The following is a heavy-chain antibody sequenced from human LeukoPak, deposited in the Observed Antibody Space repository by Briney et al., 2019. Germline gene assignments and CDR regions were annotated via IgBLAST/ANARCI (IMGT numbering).Heavy chain of an antibody. CDR2: IKQDGSEK. CDR3: ARVNLQYSYGFDY. J-gene: IGHJ4*02. CDR1: GFTFSSYW. V-gene: IGHV3-7*01. Sequence: GGSLRLSCAASGFTFSSYWMSWVRQAPGKGLEWVANIKQDGSEKYYVDSVKGRFTISRDNAKNSLYLQMNSLRAEDTDVYYCARVNLQYSYGFDYWGQGTLVTVSS. D-gene: IGHD5-18*01.